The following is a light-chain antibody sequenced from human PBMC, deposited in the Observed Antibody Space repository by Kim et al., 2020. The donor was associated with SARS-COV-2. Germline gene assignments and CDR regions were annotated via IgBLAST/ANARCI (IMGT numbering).Light chain of an antibody. CDR1: NIGSKS. V-gene: IGLV3-21*04. Sequence: SVSVAPGKTARITCGGNNIGSKSVHWYQQKPGQAPVLVIYYDSDRPSGIPERFSGSNSGNTATLTISRVEAGDEADYYCQVWDSSSDHWVFGGGTQLTV. CDR3: QVWDSSSDHWV. J-gene: IGLJ3*02. CDR2: YDS.